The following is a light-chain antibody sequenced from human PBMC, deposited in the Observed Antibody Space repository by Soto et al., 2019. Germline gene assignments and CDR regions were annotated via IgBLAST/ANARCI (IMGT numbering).Light chain of an antibody. CDR3: QQSYSTPIT. Sequence: DIQMTQSPSSLSASVGDRVTITCRASQSISSYLNWYQQKPGKAPKLLIYAASSLHSGVPSMFRGSGSGTDFTLTISSLQPEDFAPYYCQQSYSTPITFGHGTRLEIK. J-gene: IGKJ5*01. CDR1: QSISSY. CDR2: AAS. V-gene: IGKV1-39*01.